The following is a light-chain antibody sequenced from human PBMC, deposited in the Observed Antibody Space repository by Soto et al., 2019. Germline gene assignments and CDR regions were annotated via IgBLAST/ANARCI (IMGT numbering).Light chain of an antibody. CDR2: DAS. V-gene: IGKV1-33*01. J-gene: IGKJ4*01. Sequence: DIQMTQSPSSLSASVGDRVTMTCQASQDIKNYLNWYQQKPGKAPNLLIYDASNLKTGVPSRFSGSGSGTHFTVTINSLQPEDIATYDFQHYDNLPPLSCGGGTKVEIK. CDR3: QHYDNLPPLS. CDR1: QDIKNY.